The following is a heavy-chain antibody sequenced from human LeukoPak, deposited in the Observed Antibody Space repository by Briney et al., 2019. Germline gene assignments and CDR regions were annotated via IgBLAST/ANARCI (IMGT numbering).Heavy chain of an antibody. CDR2: IKTDGSEK. Sequence: GGSLRLSCEGSGFTFSNYWMGWVRQAPGKGLQWVADIKTDGSEKYYVDSVKGRFTISRDNAKNSLYLQMNSLRAEDTAVYYCATYSSLNRREFQYWGQGTLLTVSS. V-gene: IGHV3-7*01. J-gene: IGHJ1*01. CDR3: ATYSSLNRREFQY. D-gene: IGHD3-22*01. CDR1: GFTFSNYW.